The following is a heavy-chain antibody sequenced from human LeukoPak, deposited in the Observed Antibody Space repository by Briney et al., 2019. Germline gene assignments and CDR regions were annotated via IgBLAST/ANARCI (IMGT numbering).Heavy chain of an antibody. CDR1: GGSISTHY. Sequence: PSETLSLTCTVTGGSISTHYWSWIRQPPGKGLEWIGYLYYSGSTNYNPSLKSRVTISGDMSKNQFSLKLSSVTAADTAVYYCARFPVRRYFDLWGRGTLVTVSS. J-gene: IGHJ2*01. V-gene: IGHV4-59*11. CDR2: LYYSGST. CDR3: ARFPVRRYFDL.